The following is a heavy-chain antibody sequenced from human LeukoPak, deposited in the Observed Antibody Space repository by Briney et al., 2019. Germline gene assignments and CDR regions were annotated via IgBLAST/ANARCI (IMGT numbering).Heavy chain of an antibody. CDR1: GASISSYY. V-gene: IGHV4-59*01. CDR2: IYYSGAT. Sequence: SETLSLTCTVSGASISSYYWSWIRQPPGKGLEWIGYIYYSGATNYNPSLKSRVTISVDTSKNQFSLKLSSVTAADTAVYYCAREGTVTHWFYDLWGRGTLVTVSS. D-gene: IGHD4-17*01. J-gene: IGHJ2*01. CDR3: AREGTVTHWFYDL.